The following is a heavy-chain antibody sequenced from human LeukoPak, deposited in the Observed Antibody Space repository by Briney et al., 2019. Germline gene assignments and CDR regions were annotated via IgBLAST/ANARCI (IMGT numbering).Heavy chain of an antibody. Sequence: GASVTVSCKASGYTFTSYGISWMRQAPGQGLEWMGWISAYNGNTNYAQKLQGRVTITTDTSTSTAYMELRSLRSDDTAVDYCARALAYCGGDCYSGPDWFDPWGQETLVTVSS. J-gene: IGHJ5*02. CDR3: ARALAYCGGDCYSGPDWFDP. D-gene: IGHD2-21*02. V-gene: IGHV1-18*01. CDR1: GYTFTSYG. CDR2: ISAYNGNT.